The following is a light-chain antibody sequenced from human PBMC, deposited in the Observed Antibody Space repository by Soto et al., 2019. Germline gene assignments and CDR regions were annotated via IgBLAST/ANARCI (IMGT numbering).Light chain of an antibody. CDR3: QQYGSSWT. J-gene: IGKJ1*01. Sequence: EIVLTQSPGTLSLSPVERATLSCRASQSVSSSYLVWYQQKPGQAPRLLIYGASNRATGIPDRFSGSGSGTDFTLTISRLEPDDFAVYYCQQYGSSWTFGQGTKVEIK. CDR1: QSVSSSY. CDR2: GAS. V-gene: IGKV3-20*01.